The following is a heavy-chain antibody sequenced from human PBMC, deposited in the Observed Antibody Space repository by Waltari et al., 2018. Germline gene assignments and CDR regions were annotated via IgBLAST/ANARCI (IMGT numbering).Heavy chain of an antibody. J-gene: IGHJ4*02. V-gene: IGHV3-7*01. CDR3: TRGGDDSSWYWRN. CDR1: GFTFSNNW. Sequence: EVQLVESGGGLVQPGGSLRLSCAASGFTFSNNWMTWVRQAPGKGLVWVTNLNQDGSGKYSVESVKGRFTISRDNAKNSLYLQLNSLRADDTAVYYCTRGGDDSSWYWRNWGQGTLVTVSS. D-gene: IGHD6-13*01. CDR2: LNQDGSGK.